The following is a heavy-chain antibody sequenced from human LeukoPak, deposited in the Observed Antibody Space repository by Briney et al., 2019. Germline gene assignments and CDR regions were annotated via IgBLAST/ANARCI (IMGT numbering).Heavy chain of an antibody. D-gene: IGHD3-22*01. CDR3: ARDGLYDSSGRGDAFDI. Sequence: ASVKVSCKASGYTFTSYGISWVRQAPGQGLEGMGWISAYNGNTNYAQKLQGRVTMTTDTSTSTAYMELRSLRSDDTAVYYCARDGLYDSSGRGDAFDIWGQGTMVTVSS. CDR1: GYTFTSYG. V-gene: IGHV1-18*01. CDR2: ISAYNGNT. J-gene: IGHJ3*02.